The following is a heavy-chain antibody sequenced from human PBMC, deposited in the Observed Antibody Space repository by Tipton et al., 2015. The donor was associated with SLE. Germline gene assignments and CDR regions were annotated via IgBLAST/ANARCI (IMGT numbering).Heavy chain of an antibody. D-gene: IGHD5-24*01. J-gene: IGHJ4*02. V-gene: IGHV3-30*02. Sequence: SLRLSCAASGFTFDTYGMHWVRQAPGKGLEWVAFIRYDGNNEDYAETVKGRFTISRDNSKKALYLQMKSLRADDTAVYYCAKGNQQFHPIDSWGQGTLVTVSS. CDR3: AKGNQQFHPIDS. CDR1: GFTFDTYG. CDR2: IRYDGNNE.